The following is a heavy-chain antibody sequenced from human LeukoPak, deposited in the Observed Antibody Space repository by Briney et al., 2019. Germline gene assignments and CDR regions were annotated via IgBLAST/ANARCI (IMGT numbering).Heavy chain of an antibody. Sequence: GASVKLSCKASGYTFTGYYMHWVRQAPGQGLEWMGWINPNSGGTNYAQKFQGRVTMTRDTSISTAYMELSRLRSDDTAVYYCARCVDTAMAFPFDYWGQGTLVTVSS. CDR2: INPNSGGT. V-gene: IGHV1-2*02. J-gene: IGHJ4*02. D-gene: IGHD5-18*01. CDR3: ARCVDTAMAFPFDY. CDR1: GYTFTGYY.